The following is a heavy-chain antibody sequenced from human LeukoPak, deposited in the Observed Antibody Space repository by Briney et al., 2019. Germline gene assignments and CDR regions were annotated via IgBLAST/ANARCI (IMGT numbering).Heavy chain of an antibody. CDR3: ARDRRRERLHGFDM. V-gene: IGHV4-59*11. J-gene: IGHJ3*02. CDR2: IDDSGST. Sequence: SETLSLTCTVSGGTLSRHYWSWIRQTPGKGLEWIAYIDDSGSTNYNPSLKSRLTISVDASKNQVSLKMSSVTAADTAVYYCARDRRRERLHGFDMWGQGTRVTVSS. CDR1: GGTLSRHY. D-gene: IGHD1-26*01.